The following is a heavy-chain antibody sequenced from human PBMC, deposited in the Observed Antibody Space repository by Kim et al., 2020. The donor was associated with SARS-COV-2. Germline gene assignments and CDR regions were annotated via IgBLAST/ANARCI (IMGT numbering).Heavy chain of an antibody. Sequence: DSVRGLFTNSRDKSKNTLYLQMNSLRAEDTAAYYCARDRGVVVPAAVFDYWGQGTLVTVSS. D-gene: IGHD2-2*01. CDR3: ARDRGVVVPAAVFDY. J-gene: IGHJ4*02. V-gene: IGHV3-30*01.